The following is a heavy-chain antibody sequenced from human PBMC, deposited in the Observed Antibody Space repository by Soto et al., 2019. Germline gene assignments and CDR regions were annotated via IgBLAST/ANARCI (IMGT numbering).Heavy chain of an antibody. J-gene: IGHJ4*02. CDR3: ARFGAKKTAYYFDY. Sequence: GASVKVSCKASGGTFSSSTISWLRQAPGQGLEWMGRIIPILGIANYAQKFQGRVTITANKSTSTAYMELSSLRSEDTAVYYCARFGAKKTAYYFDYWGQGTLVTVSS. CDR1: GGTFSSST. D-gene: IGHD3-16*01. V-gene: IGHV1-69*02. CDR2: IIPILGIA.